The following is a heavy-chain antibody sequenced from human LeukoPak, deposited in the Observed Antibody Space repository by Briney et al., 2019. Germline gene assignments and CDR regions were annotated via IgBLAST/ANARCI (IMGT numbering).Heavy chain of an antibody. CDR2: ICYSGST. CDR1: GGSISSSSYY. Sequence: PSETLSLTCTVSGGSISSSSYYWGWIRQPPGKGLEWIGSICYSGSTYYNPSLKSRVTISVDTSKNQFSLKLSSVTAADTAVYYCASLNMITFGGVIVAAGAFDIWGQGTMVTVSS. J-gene: IGHJ3*02. D-gene: IGHD3-16*02. CDR3: ASLNMITFGGVIVAAGAFDI. V-gene: IGHV4-39*01.